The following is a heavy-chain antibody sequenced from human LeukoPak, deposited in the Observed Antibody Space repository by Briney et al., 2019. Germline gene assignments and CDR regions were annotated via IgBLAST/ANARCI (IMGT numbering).Heavy chain of an antibody. CDR2: IFYRGST. J-gene: IGHJ5*02. CDR1: GGSISSYY. D-gene: IGHD2-2*01. CDR3: ARHQMPSLSWFDP. Sequence: PSETLSLTCTVSGGSISSYYWSWIRQPPGKGLEWIGYIFYRGSTNYNPSLKSRVTISVGTSKNQFSLKLSSVTAADTAVYYCARHQMPSLSWFDPWGQGTLVTVSP. V-gene: IGHV4-59*08.